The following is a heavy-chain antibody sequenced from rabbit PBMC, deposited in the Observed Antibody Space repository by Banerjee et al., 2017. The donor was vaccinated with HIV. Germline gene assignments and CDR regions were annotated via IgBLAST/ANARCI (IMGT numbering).Heavy chain of an antibody. CDR2: IYVATATT. V-gene: IGHV1S45*01. J-gene: IGHJ4*01. D-gene: IGHD7-1*01. Sequence: QEQLEESGGDLVKPEGSLTLTCTASGFSFSSYYHMCWVRQAPGKGPEWIACIYVATATTYYASWAKGRFTISKTSSTTVTLQMTSLTAADTATYFCARDGFGTGPDYDLWGPGTLVTVS. CDR1: GFSFSSYYH. CDR3: ARDGFGTGPDYDL.